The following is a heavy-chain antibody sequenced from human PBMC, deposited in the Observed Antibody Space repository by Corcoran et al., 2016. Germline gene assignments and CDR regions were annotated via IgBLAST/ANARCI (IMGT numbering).Heavy chain of an antibody. J-gene: IGHJ5*02. V-gene: IGHV4-34*01. D-gene: IGHD2-2*01. CDR1: GGYFGGYY. CDR2: INHSGST. CDR3: ASGRPPELLYNWFDP. Sequence: QVQLQQWGAGLLKPSETLSLTCAVYGGYFGGYYWSWIRQPPGKGLEWIGEINHSGSTNYNPSLKSRVTISVDTSKNQFSLKLSSVTAADTAVYYCASGRPPELLYNWFDPWGQGTLVTVSS.